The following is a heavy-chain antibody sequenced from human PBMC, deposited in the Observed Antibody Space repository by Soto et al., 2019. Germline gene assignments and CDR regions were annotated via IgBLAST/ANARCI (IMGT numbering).Heavy chain of an antibody. Sequence: QVELVQYGAEVKKPGASVKVSCKASGYTFTRYAINWVRQATGQGLEWMGWMNPNSGNTGYAQKFQGRVTMTRNTSISTAYMELSSLKSEDTAVYYCARETVSWFDTWGQGNLVTVSS. CDR1: GYTFTRYA. CDR3: ARETVSWFDT. CDR2: MNPNSGNT. J-gene: IGHJ5*02. V-gene: IGHV1-8*01. D-gene: IGHD3-16*01.